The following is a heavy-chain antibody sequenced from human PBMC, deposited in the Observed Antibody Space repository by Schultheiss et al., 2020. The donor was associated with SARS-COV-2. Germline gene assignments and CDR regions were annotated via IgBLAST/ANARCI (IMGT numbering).Heavy chain of an antibody. V-gene: IGHV3-21*01. D-gene: IGHD2-2*01. J-gene: IGHJ1*01. Sequence: GGSLRLSCAASGFTFSSAWMFWVRQAPGKGLEWVSSISTSSSYIYYADSVKGRFTISRDNAKNSLYLQMNSLRDEDTAVYYCAREGYSSTYRYFQLWGQGTLVTVSS. CDR2: ISTSSSYI. CDR3: AREGYSSTYRYFQL. CDR1: GFTFSSAW.